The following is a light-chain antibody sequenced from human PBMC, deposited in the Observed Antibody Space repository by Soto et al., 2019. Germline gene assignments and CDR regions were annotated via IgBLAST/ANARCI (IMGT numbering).Light chain of an antibody. Sequence: VVTEAPGTLSVSPGERVTVTCGASQSVTGNYLAGYQQKPGEAPRLLIYGASYRATGIPDRFSGSWSGTDFSLTISRLEPEDFAVYCCQQYGSTPPTFGQGTKVDIK. J-gene: IGKJ1*01. V-gene: IGKV3-20*01. CDR1: QSVTGNY. CDR2: GAS. CDR3: QQYGSTPPT.